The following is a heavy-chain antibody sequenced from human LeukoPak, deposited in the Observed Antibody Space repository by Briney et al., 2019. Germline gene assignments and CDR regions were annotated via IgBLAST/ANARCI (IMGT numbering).Heavy chain of an antibody. CDR2: ISAGADVI. D-gene: IGHD6-13*01. V-gene: IGHV3-23*01. CDR3: ATSTAAAFDY. CDR1: GFSFRDYP. J-gene: IGHJ4*02. Sequence: LSGGSLRLSCEAAGFSFRDYPMGWVRRASGERLEWVSGISAGADVIFYADPVKGRFTISRDNSKNTLYLQMNSLRAEDTAVYYCATSTAAAFDYWGQGTLVTVSS.